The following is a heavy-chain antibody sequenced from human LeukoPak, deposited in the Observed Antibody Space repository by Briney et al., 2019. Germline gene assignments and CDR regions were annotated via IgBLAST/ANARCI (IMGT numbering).Heavy chain of an antibody. D-gene: IGHD3-10*01. CDR3: ARGHQVGPGIAGSSDRNYFDY. CDR1: GGSISSSSYY. J-gene: IGHJ4*02. CDR2: IYYSGST. V-gene: IGHV4-39*01. Sequence: NPSETLSLTCTVSGGSISSSSYYWGWIRQPPGKGLKWIGSIYYSGSTYYNPSLKNRVTISVDTPKNQFSLKLSSVTAADTAVYYCARGHQVGPGIAGSSDRNYFDYWGQGTLVTVSS.